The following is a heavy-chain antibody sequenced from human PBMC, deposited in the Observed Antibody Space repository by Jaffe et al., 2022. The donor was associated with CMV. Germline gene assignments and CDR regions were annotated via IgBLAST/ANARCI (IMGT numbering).Heavy chain of an antibody. CDR2: IYYSGST. J-gene: IGHJ3*02. D-gene: IGHD3-22*01. Sequence: QLQLQESGPGLVKPSETLSLTCTVSGGSISSSSYYWGWIRQPPGKGLEWIGSIYYSGSTYYNPSLKSRVTISVDTSKNQFSLKLSSVTAADTAVYYCARADVMIVVVIPTPTAFDIWGQGTMVTVSS. V-gene: IGHV4-39*01. CDR3: ARADVMIVVVIPTPTAFDI. CDR1: GGSISSSSYY.